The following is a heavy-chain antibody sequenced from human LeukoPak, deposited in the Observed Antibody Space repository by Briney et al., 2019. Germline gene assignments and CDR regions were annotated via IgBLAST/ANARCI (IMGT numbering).Heavy chain of an antibody. CDR3: AGSYGSGSYYNGRFDP. V-gene: IGHV4-59*08. J-gene: IGHJ5*02. CDR2: IYYSGST. Sequence: SETLSLTCTVSGGSISSYYWSWIRQPPGKGLEWIGYIYYSGSTNYNPSLKSRVTISVDTSKNQFSLKLSSVTAADTAVYYCAGSYGSGSYYNGRFDPWGQGTLVTVSS. D-gene: IGHD3-10*01. CDR1: GGSISSYY.